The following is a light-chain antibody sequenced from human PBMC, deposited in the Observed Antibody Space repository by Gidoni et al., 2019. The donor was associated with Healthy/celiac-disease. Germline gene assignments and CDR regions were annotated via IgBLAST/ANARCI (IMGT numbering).Light chain of an antibody. J-gene: IGKJ5*01. CDR1: QSVLYSSNNNTY. CDR2: WAS. Sequence: DIVMTQSPDPLAVSLGERATINCKSSQSVLYSSNNNTYLAWYQQKPGQPPKLLIYWASTRESGVPDRFSGSGSGTDFTLTISSLQAEDVAVYYCQQYYSTPITFGQGTRLEIK. V-gene: IGKV4-1*01. CDR3: QQYYSTPIT.